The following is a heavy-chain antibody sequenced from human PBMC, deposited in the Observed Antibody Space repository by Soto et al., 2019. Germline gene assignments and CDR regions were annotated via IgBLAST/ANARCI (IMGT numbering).Heavy chain of an antibody. J-gene: IGHJ5*02. D-gene: IGHD4-17*01. CDR3: ARDSEDDYGDLDWFDP. Sequence: ASVKVSCKASGYSFTSYXISWVREAPGQGLEWMGWISAYNGNTNYAQKLQGRVTMTTDTSTSTAYMELRSLRSDDTAVYYCARDSEDDYGDLDWFDPWGQGTLVTVSS. CDR1: GYSFTSYX. V-gene: IGHV1-18*01. CDR2: ISAYNGNT.